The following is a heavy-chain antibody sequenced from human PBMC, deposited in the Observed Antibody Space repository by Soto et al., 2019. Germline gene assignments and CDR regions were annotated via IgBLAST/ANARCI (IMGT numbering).Heavy chain of an antibody. CDR3: AREGAYYGMDV. CDR1: GGTFSSYA. J-gene: IGHJ6*02. CDR2: IFPIFGTA. V-gene: IGHV1-69*01. Sequence: QVQLVQSGAEVKKPGSSVKVFCKASGGTFSSYAISWVRQAPGQGLEWMGGIFPIFGTANYAQKFQGRVTITADESTSTAYIELSSLRSEDTAVYYCAREGAYYGMDVWGQGTTVTVSS.